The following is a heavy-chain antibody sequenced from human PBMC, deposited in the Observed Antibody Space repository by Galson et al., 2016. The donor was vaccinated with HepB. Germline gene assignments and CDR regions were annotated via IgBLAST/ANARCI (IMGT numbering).Heavy chain of an antibody. V-gene: IGHV5-10-1*01. CDR1: GYSFTSYS. CDR2: VDATNSYT. Sequence: QSGAEVKAPGESLTISCKGSGYSFTSYSISWVRQVPGKGLDWMGRVDATNSYTFYSPSFQGHVTISADKSINTAYLQWSCLKPSETAIYFCAETVLTAVGDWFDPWGQGTLVTVSS. J-gene: IGHJ5*02. D-gene: IGHD7-27*01. CDR3: AETVLTAVGDWFDP.